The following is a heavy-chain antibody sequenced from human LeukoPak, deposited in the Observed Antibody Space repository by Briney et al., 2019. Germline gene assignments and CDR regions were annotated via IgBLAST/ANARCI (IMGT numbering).Heavy chain of an antibody. D-gene: IGHD2-2*02. Sequence: GASVKVSCNASGYTFTSYGISWVRQAPGQGLEWMGWISAYNGNTNYAQKLQGRVTMTTDTSTSTAYMELRSLRSDDTAVYYCARDRDIVVVPAAIRYYYYGMDVWGQGTTVTVSS. CDR2: ISAYNGNT. CDR3: ARDRDIVVVPAAIRYYYYGMDV. V-gene: IGHV1-18*01. J-gene: IGHJ6*02. CDR1: GYTFTSYG.